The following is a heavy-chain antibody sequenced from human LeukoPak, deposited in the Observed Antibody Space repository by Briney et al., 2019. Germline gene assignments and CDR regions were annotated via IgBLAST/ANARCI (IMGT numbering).Heavy chain of an antibody. CDR1: GYTFTKYY. J-gene: IGHJ5*02. V-gene: IGHV1-2*06. D-gene: IGHD2-15*01. Sequence: ASVKVSCKASGYTFTKYYMFWVRQAPGQGLEWMGRINPSSGGTDYAQKFQGRVTMTRDTSISTAYMELSRLRSDDTAMSYCARAYGSGGSCYSVENWFDPWGQGTLVTVSS. CDR3: ARAYGSGGSCYSVENWFDP. CDR2: INPSSGGT.